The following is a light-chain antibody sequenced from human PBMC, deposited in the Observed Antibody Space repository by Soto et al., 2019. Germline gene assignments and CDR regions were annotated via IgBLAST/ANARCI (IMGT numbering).Light chain of an antibody. CDR3: HQDFNLPWT. CDR2: GTS. CDR1: QTVSRMY. J-gene: IGKJ1*01. V-gene: IGKV3D-7*01. Sequence: EIVLTQSPVTLSLSPGERATLSCRASQTVSRMYLSWFQQKPGQAPRLLIYGTSTRATGIPVRFSGSGSGTDFTLTISSLQREDFGVYFCHQDFNLPWTFGQGTKVDIK.